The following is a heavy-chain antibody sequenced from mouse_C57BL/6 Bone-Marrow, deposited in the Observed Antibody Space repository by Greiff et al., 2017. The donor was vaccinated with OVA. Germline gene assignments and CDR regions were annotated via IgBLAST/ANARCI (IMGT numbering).Heavy chain of an antibody. J-gene: IGHJ2*01. Sequence: EVKVVESGEGLVKPGGSLKLSCAASGFTFSSYAMSWVRQTPEKRLEWVAYISSGGDYTYYADTVKGRFTISRDNARNTLYLQMSGLKSEDTAMYYCTRECYYGSRVYFDYWGQGTTLTVSS. CDR1: GFTFSSYA. CDR2: ISSGGDYT. CDR3: TRECYYGSRVYFDY. D-gene: IGHD1-1*01. V-gene: IGHV5-9-1*02.